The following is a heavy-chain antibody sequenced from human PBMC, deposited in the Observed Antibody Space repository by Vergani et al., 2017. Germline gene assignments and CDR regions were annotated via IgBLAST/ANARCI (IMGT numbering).Heavy chain of an antibody. CDR3: VKDIAASGNYWYMDL. J-gene: IGHJ2*01. Sequence: EVQLLESGGGLVQPGGSLRLSCAASGFSFSSYSMNWFRQAPGKGLEWVASSSGSSSYVFYRDSVEGRFTITRDNAKKSVYLQMNSLRAEDTAMYYCVKDIAASGNYWYMDLWGRGTLVTVSS. V-gene: IGHV3-21*01. D-gene: IGHD6-13*01. CDR1: GFSFSSYS. CDR2: SSGSSSYV.